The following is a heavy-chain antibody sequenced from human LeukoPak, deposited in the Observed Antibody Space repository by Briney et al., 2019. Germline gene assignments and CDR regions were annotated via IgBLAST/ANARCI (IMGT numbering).Heavy chain of an antibody. CDR3: ARQQGYCSRGTCYFDY. Sequence: GGSLRLSCAPSGFALSTFAMSWVRQAPGKGLEWVSAVSISDSTYYADSVKGRFTISRDNSRNTLYLQMDSLRVEDTAVYFCARQQGYCSRGTCYFDYWGQGTLVTVSS. J-gene: IGHJ4*02. CDR1: GFALSTFA. D-gene: IGHD2-15*01. V-gene: IGHV3-23*01. CDR2: VSISDST.